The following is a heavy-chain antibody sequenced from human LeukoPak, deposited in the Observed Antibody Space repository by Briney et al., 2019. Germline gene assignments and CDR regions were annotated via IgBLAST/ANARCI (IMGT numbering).Heavy chain of an antibody. Sequence: GGSLRLSCAASGFTFSTYAMSWVRQAPGKGLEWVSGFSVSDKTTYYADSVKGRFTISRDNSKNTLYLQINSLRAEDTAVYYCAKDPSVYYGDYIIRWGQGTLVIVSS. D-gene: IGHD4-17*01. CDR1: GFTFSTYA. V-gene: IGHV3-23*01. CDR3: AKDPSVYYGDYIIR. J-gene: IGHJ4*02. CDR2: FSVSDKTT.